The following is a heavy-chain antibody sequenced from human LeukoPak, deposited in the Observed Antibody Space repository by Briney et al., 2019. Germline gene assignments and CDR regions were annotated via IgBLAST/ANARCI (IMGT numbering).Heavy chain of an antibody. Sequence: GGSLRLSCAASGFTLSRNYMSWVRQAPGKGLEWVAVIAYDGSSKFHADSVVGRFTISRDSSKNTLYLQLNRVRTEDTAVYFCGISTMGRGVAVDYWGQGTLVTVSS. CDR1: GFTLSRNY. J-gene: IGHJ4*02. CDR2: IAYDGSSK. V-gene: IGHV3-30-3*01. D-gene: IGHD3-10*01. CDR3: GISTMGRGVAVDY.